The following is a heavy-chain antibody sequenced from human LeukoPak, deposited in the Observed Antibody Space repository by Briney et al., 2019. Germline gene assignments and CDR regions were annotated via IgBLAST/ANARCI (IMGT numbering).Heavy chain of an antibody. V-gene: IGHV3-23*01. CDR1: GFTFGSYA. J-gene: IGHJ4*02. CDR2: IRGGGGST. CDR3: ARDGGIAGSTTYFDY. Sequence: PGGSLRLSCGASGFTFGSYAMTWVRQAPGKGPEWVSGIRGGGGSTFYADSVRGRFTVSRDNSKNTLYLQMDSLRVDDTAIYYCARDGGIAGSTTYFDYWGQGTLVTVSS. D-gene: IGHD1-26*01.